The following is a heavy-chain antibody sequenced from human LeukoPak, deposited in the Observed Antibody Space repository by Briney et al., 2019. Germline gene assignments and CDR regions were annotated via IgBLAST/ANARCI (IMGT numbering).Heavy chain of an antibody. CDR1: GGSFSGYY. J-gene: IGHJ4*02. CDR3: ARVVAGTLMNY. Sequence: PSETLSLTCAVYGGSFSGYYWSWIRQPPGKGLEGIGEINHSGSTNYNPALKSRVTISVDTSKNQFSLKLSSVTAADTAVYYCARVVAGTLMNYWGQGTLVTVSS. V-gene: IGHV4-34*01. CDR2: INHSGST. D-gene: IGHD6-19*01.